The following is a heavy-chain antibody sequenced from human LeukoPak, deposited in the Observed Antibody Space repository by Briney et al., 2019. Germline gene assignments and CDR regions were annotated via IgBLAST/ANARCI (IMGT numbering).Heavy chain of an antibody. J-gene: IGHJ4*02. CDR3: ARVTEVYYDSSGYSDY. CDR2: ISSSGSNI. Sequence: GGALRVSCPACGFTFSDYYMGWIRQARGRGLAGVSYISSSGSNIYYADSVKGRFTISRDNAKNSQYLQMNSLRAEDTAVYYCARVTEVYYDSSGYSDYWGQGTLVTVSS. V-gene: IGHV3-11*01. CDR1: GFTFSDYY. D-gene: IGHD3-22*01.